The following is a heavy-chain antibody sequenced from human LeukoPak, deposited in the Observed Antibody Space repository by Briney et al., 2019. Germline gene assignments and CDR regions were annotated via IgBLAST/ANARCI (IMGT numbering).Heavy chain of an antibody. Sequence: GASVRISSKVSGYTLTELSMHWVRQAPGKGLEWMGGFDPEDGETIYAQKFQGRVTMTEDTSTDTAYMELSSLRSEDTAVYYCATAAPITMVRGVTLAFDIWGQGTMVTVSS. J-gene: IGHJ3*02. CDR3: ATAAPITMVRGVTLAFDI. D-gene: IGHD3-10*01. CDR2: FDPEDGET. V-gene: IGHV1-24*01. CDR1: GYTLTELS.